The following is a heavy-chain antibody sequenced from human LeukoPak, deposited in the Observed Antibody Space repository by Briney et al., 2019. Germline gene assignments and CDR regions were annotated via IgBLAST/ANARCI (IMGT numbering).Heavy chain of an antibody. D-gene: IGHD2-2*02. CDR3: ARYCSSTNCYKGGFDP. CDR2: IYYSGST. J-gene: IGHJ5*02. Sequence: SETLSLTCTVSGGSISSGGYYWSWIRQHPGKGLEWIGYIYYSGSTYSNPSLKSRVTISVDTSKNQFSLTLSSVTAADTAVYCCARYCSSTNCYKGGFDPWGQGTLVTVSS. V-gene: IGHV4-31*03. CDR1: GGSISSGGYY.